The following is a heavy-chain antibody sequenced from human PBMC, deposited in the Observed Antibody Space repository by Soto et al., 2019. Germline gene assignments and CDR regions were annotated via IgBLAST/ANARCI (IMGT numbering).Heavy chain of an antibody. Sequence: EVQLVESGGGLVQPGRSLRLSCAASGFTFDDYAMHWVRRVPGKGMEWVSSISWNSNIIGYTDSGKGRFTISRDNANNSLYLQMNSLRPEDTALYYCAKGGPDGFCSGGRCYFDYWGQGTLVTVSS. J-gene: IGHJ4*02. CDR2: ISWNSNII. CDR3: AKGGPDGFCSGGRCYFDY. V-gene: IGHV3-9*01. CDR1: GFTFDDYA. D-gene: IGHD2-15*01.